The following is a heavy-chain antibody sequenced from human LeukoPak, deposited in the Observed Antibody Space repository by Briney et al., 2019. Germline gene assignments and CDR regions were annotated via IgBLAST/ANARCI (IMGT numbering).Heavy chain of an antibody. CDR2: ISSSGRTT. CDR3: ARGVRYFDY. D-gene: IGHD3-10*01. CDR1: GFIFSSYE. J-gene: IGHJ4*02. V-gene: IGHV3-48*03. Sequence: PGGSLRLSCAASGFIFSSYEMNWVRQATGKGLEWVSYISSSGRTTYYADSVKGRFTISRDNAKNSLYLQMNSLRAEDTAVYYCARGVRYFDYWGQGTLVTVSS.